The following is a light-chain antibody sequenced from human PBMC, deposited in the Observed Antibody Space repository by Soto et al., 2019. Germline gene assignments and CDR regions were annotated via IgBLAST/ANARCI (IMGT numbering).Light chain of an antibody. CDR2: DVS. CDR1: SSDVGGYNY. V-gene: IGLV2-11*01. Sequence: QSALTQPRSVSGSPGQSVTISCTGTSSDVGGYNYVSWYQQHPGKAPKLMICDVSKRPSGLPERYSGSKSCNTASLTISGLKAEDEADYYCCSYAGSYTHYVFGTGTKVTVL. CDR3: CSYAGSYTHYV. J-gene: IGLJ1*01.